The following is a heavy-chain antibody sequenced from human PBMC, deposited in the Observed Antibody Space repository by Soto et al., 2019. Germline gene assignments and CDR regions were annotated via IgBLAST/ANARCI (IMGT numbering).Heavy chain of an antibody. V-gene: IGHV4-34*01. J-gene: IGHJ4*02. CDR2: INHSGST. CDR1: GGSFSGYY. Sequence: SETLSLTCAVYGGSFSGYYWSWIRQPPGKGLEWIGEINHSGSTNYNPSLKSRVTISVDTSKNQFSLKLSSVTAADTAVYYCARTFGVATPFDYWGQGTLVTVS. D-gene: IGHD3-3*01. CDR3: ARTFGVATPFDY.